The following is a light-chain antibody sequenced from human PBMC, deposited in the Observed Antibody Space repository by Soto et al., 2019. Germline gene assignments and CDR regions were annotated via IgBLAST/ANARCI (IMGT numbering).Light chain of an antibody. Sequence: DIHMTQSPSTLSASVGDRVTITCRASQGISSYLAWYQQKPGKAPKLLIYKASTLKSGVPSRFSGSGSGTEFTLTISSLQPDDFATYYCQHYNSYSEAFGQGTKVDIK. V-gene: IGKV1-5*03. CDR3: QHYNSYSEA. CDR1: QGISSY. CDR2: KAS. J-gene: IGKJ1*01.